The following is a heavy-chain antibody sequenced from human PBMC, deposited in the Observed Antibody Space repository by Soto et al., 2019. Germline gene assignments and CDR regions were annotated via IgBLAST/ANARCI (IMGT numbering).Heavy chain of an antibody. Sequence: EVQLVESGGGLVKPGGSLRLSCAASGFTFSSYSMNWVRQAPGKGLEWVSSISSSSSYIYYADSVKGRFTISRDNAKNSLYLQMNSLRAEYTAVYYCARAVRNSWQLDYWGQGTLVTVSS. J-gene: IGHJ4*02. CDR1: GFTFSSYS. CDR3: ARAVRNSWQLDY. CDR2: ISSSSSYI. V-gene: IGHV3-21*01. D-gene: IGHD6-13*01.